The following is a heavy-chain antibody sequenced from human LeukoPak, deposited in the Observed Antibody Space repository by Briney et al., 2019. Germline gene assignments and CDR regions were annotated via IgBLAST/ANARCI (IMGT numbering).Heavy chain of an antibody. D-gene: IGHD3-3*01. V-gene: IGHV3-30-3*01. CDR1: GFTFSSYE. CDR3: ARDRGITIFGVDPPTPEYYYYYGMDV. CDR2: ISYDGSNK. J-gene: IGHJ6*02. Sequence: GGSLRLSCAASGFTFSSYEMNWVRQAPGKGLEWVAVISYDGSNKYYADSVKGRFTISRDNSKNTLYLQMNSLRAEDTAVYYCARDRGITIFGVDPPTPEYYYYYGMDVWGQGTTVTVSS.